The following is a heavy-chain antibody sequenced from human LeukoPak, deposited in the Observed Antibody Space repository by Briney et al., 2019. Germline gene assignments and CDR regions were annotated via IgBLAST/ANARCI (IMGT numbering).Heavy chain of an antibody. J-gene: IGHJ6*03. D-gene: IGHD3-3*01. CDR1: GFTFSSYS. Sequence: SGGSLRLSCAASGFTFSSYSMNWVRQAPGKGLEWVSSISSSSSYIYYADSVKGRFTISRDNAKNSLYLQMNSLRAEDTAVYYCARDRVTIFGVVILRANYYYYMDVWGKGTTVTVSS. CDR3: ARDRVTIFGVVILRANYYYYMDV. V-gene: IGHV3-21*01. CDR2: ISSSSSYI.